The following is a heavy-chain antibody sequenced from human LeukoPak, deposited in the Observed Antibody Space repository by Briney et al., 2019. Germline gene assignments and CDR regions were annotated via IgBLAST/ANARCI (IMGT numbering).Heavy chain of an antibody. J-gene: IGHJ6*03. V-gene: IGHV4-59*01. CDR3: ARGPIWTAAAVRGNYYYMDV. Sequence: SETLSLTCTVSGGSISSYYWSWIRQPPGKGLEWMWYIYYSGSTNYNPSLKSRVTISVDTSKNQFSLKLSSVTAADTAVYYCARGPIWTAAAVRGNYYYMDVWGKGTTVTVSS. D-gene: IGHD6-13*01. CDR1: GGSISSYY. CDR2: IYYSGST.